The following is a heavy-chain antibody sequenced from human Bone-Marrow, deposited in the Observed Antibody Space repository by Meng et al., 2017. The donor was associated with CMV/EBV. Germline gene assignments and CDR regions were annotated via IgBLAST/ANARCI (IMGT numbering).Heavy chain of an antibody. J-gene: IGHJ4*02. V-gene: IGHV3-23*01. Sequence: GESLKISCAASGFTFSSYAMSWVRQAPGKGLEWVSAISGSSGSTYYADSVKGRFTISRDNSKNTLYLQMNSLRAEDTAVYYCAKDFEARAAGTGFDYWGQGTLVTVSS. CDR3: AKDFEARAAGTGFDY. D-gene: IGHD6-13*01. CDR2: ISGSSGST. CDR1: GFTFSSYA.